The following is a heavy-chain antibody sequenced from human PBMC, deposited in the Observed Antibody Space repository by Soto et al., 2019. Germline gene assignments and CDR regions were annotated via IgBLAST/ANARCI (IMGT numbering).Heavy chain of an antibody. J-gene: IGHJ5*02. D-gene: IGHD2-2*01. CDR3: ARGLYLLVYCSSTSCYAGRWFDP. CDR1: GYTFTSYG. Sequence: ASVKVSCKASGYTFTSYGISWVRQAPGQGLEWMGWISAYNGNTNYAQKLQGRVTMTTDTSTSTAYMELRSLRSDDTAVYYCARGLYLLVYCSSTSCYAGRWFDPWGQGTLVTVSS. V-gene: IGHV1-18*01. CDR2: ISAYNGNT.